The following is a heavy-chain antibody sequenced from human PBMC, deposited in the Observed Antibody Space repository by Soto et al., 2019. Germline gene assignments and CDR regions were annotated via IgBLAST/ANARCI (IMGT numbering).Heavy chain of an antibody. D-gene: IGHD2-21*02. J-gene: IGHJ4*02. V-gene: IGHV3-33*08. Sequence: GGSLRLSCAASGFTFNTYAMHWVRQAPGKEPEWVAIIWSDGSNKYYADSVKGRFTISRDNSKNTLYLQMNSLRAEDTAVYYCVREKFGDDFDFWGQGTLVTVSS. CDR2: IWSDGSNK. CDR3: VREKFGDDFDF. CDR1: GFTFNTYA.